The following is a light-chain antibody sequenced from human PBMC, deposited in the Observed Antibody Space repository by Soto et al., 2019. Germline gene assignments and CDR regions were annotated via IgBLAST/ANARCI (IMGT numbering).Light chain of an antibody. V-gene: IGLV1-44*01. CDR3: QSYDSSLSGYV. J-gene: IGLJ1*01. CDR2: GNN. Sequence: QSVVTQPPSASGTPGQRVTISCSGSSSNIGSNTVNWYQQLPGTAPKLLIYGNNQRPSGVPDRFSGSKSGTSASLAITGLQAEDEADYYCQSYDSSLSGYVFGTGTKLTVL. CDR1: SSNIGSNT.